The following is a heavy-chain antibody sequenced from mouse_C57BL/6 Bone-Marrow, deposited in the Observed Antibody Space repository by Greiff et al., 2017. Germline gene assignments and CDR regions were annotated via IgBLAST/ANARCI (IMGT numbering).Heavy chain of an antibody. CDR2: IYPGDGDT. CDR3: ASEIYCYGDFDY. V-gene: IGHV1-80*01. J-gene: IGHJ2*01. D-gene: IGHD1-1*01. CDR1: GYAFSSYW. Sequence: VQLQQSGAELVKPGASVKISCKASGYAFSSYWMNWVKQRPGKGLEWIGQIYPGDGDTNYNGKFKGKGTLTADKSSSTAYMQLSSLTSEDSAVYFCASEIYCYGDFDYWGQGTTLTVSS.